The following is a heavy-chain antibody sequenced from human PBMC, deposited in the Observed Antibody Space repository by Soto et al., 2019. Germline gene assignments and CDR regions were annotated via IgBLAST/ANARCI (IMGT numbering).Heavy chain of an antibody. CDR3: ARDGWERNGVTMVRGVNYSGLNLMDV. Sequence: GGSLRLSCAASGFTFSSYWMHWVRQAPGKGLVWVSRINSDGSSTSYADSVKGRFTISRDNAKNTLYLQMNSLRAEDTAVYYCARDGWERNGVTMVRGVNYSGLNLMDVWGKGTTVTVSS. D-gene: IGHD3-10*01. CDR1: GFTFSSYW. J-gene: IGHJ6*03. CDR2: INSDGSST. V-gene: IGHV3-74*01.